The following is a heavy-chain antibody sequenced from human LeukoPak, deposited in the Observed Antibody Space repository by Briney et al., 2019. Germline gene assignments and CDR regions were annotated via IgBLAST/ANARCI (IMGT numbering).Heavy chain of an antibody. V-gene: IGHV1-2*02. D-gene: IGHD3-9*01. Sequence: ASVKVSCKASGYTFTGYYMHCVRQAPGQGLEWMGWINPNSGGTNYAQKFQGRVTMTRDTSISTAYMELSRLISDDTAVDYCARDRDDILTGDWGQGTLVTVSS. J-gene: IGHJ4*02. CDR1: GYTFTGYY. CDR2: INPNSGGT. CDR3: ARDRDDILTGD.